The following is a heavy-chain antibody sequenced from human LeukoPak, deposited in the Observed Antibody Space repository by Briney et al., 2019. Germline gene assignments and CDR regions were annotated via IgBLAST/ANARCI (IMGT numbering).Heavy chain of an antibody. J-gene: IGHJ3*02. CDR3: ATLYTVRGADAFDI. Sequence: PSETLSLTCTVSGGSISSYYWSWIRQPPGKGLEWIGRIYTSGTTNYNPSLQSRVTMSLDTSKNQFSLTLTSVTAADTAVYYCATLYTVRGADAFDIWGQGTVVTVSS. D-gene: IGHD3-10*01. V-gene: IGHV4-4*07. CDR2: IYTSGTT. CDR1: GGSISSYY.